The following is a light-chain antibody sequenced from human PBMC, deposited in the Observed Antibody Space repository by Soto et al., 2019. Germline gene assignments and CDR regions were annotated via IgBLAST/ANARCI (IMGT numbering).Light chain of an antibody. CDR2: DIS. J-gene: IGKJ5*01. Sequence: EIVLTQSPGTLCLSPGERATLSCRASQSVSSNLAWYQQRPGQAPRLLIYDISNRAAGVPARFSGSGSETEFTLTIRSLQSEDFAVYFCQQYNNWPSFGQGTRLEIK. CDR3: QQYNNWPS. V-gene: IGKV3-15*01. CDR1: QSVSSN.